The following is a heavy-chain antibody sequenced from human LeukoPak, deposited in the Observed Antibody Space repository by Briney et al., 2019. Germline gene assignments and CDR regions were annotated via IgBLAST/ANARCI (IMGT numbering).Heavy chain of an antibody. Sequence: GSLRLSCAASGFTFSSYSMNWVRQAPGKGLEWVSSISSSSSYIYYADSVKGRFTISRDNAKNSLYLQMNSLRAEDTAVYYCARGLSYCSSTSCYGAFDIWGQGTMVTVSS. D-gene: IGHD2-2*01. CDR3: ARGLSYCSSTSCYGAFDI. V-gene: IGHV3-21*01. CDR2: ISSSSSYI. J-gene: IGHJ3*02. CDR1: GFTFSSYS.